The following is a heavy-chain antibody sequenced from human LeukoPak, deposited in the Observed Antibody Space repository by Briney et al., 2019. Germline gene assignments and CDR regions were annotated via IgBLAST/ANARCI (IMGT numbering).Heavy chain of an antibody. Sequence: QTGGSLRLSCAASGFTFSGYWMHWVRQAPGKGLEWVANLKQDGSEKHFADSVKGRSTISRDNAENSLYLQMNSLRAEDTAMYYCARGTIAAPGTDYWGQGTLVTVSS. J-gene: IGHJ4*02. D-gene: IGHD6-13*01. CDR3: ARGTIAAPGTDY. CDR2: LKQDGSEK. V-gene: IGHV3-7*01. CDR1: GFTFSGYW.